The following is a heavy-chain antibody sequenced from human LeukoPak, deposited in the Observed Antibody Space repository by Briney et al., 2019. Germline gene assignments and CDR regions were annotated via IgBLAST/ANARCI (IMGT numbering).Heavy chain of an antibody. CDR1: GFTFDDYG. J-gene: IGHJ3*02. V-gene: IGHV3-20*04. CDR3: ARERGSHYDFWSGYYPDAFDI. CDR2: INWNGGST. Sequence: GGSLRLSCAASGFTFDDYGMSWVRQAPGKGLEWVSGINWNGGSTGYADSVKGRFTISRDNAKNSLYLQMNSLRAEDTALYYCARERGSHYDFWSGYYPDAFDIWGQGTMVTVSS. D-gene: IGHD3-3*01.